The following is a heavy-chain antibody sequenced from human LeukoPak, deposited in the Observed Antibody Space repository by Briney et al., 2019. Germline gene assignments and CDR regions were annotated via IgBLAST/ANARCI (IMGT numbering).Heavy chain of an antibody. Sequence: GGSLRLSCAASGFTFSSYGMHWVRQAPGKGLEWVAVIWYDGSNKYYAGSVKGRFTISRDNSKNTLYLQMNSLRAEDTAVYYCARDRQWLVYGMDVWGQGTTVTVSS. CDR2: IWYDGSNK. V-gene: IGHV3-33*01. CDR3: ARDRQWLVYGMDV. D-gene: IGHD6-19*01. J-gene: IGHJ6*02. CDR1: GFTFSSYG.